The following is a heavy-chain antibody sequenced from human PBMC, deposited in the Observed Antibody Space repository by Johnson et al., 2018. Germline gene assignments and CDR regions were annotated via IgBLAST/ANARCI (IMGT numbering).Heavy chain of an antibody. Sequence: VQLQESGGGLVKPGGSLRVSRAASGFTFSNAWMSWVRQAPGKGLEWVGRIKTKTDGGTTDYAAAVKGRFTISRDDSKNTVYVQMNSLKTEDTAVYYCTTDLAMLGGDMWGQGTMVTVSS. CDR2: IKTKTDGGTT. D-gene: IGHD3-10*02. CDR3: TTDLAMLGGDM. V-gene: IGHV3-15*05. J-gene: IGHJ3*02. CDR1: GFTFSNAW.